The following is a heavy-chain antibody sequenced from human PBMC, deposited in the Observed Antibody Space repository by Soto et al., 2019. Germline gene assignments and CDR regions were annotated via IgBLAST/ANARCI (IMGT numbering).Heavy chain of an antibody. CDR2: ISGSGGST. V-gene: IGHV3-23*01. Sequence: GGSLRLSCAASGFTFSSYAMSWFRQAPGKGLEWVSAISGSGGSTYYADSVKGRFTISRDNSKNTLYLQMNSLRAEDTAVYYCALAPYSGGPLDYWGQGTLVTVSS. D-gene: IGHD1-26*01. CDR3: ALAPYSGGPLDY. J-gene: IGHJ4*02. CDR1: GFTFSSYA.